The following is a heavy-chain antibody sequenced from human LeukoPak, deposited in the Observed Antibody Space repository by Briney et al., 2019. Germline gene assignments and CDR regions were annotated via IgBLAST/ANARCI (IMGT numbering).Heavy chain of an antibody. CDR2: IYRSGTT. CDR1: GYSINNGYY. J-gene: IGHJ4*03. CDR3: ARQSGSYYDY. V-gene: IGHV4-38-2*01. D-gene: IGHD1-26*01. Sequence: SETLSLTCAVSGYSINNGYYWGWIRQPPGKGLEWIANIYRSGTTYYNPSLKSRVTISIDTSKSQVSLRLTSVTAADPAVYYCARQSGSYYDYWGQGALVTVSS.